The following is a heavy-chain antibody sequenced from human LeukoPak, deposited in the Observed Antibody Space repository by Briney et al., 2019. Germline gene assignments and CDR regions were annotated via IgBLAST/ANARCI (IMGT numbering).Heavy chain of an antibody. V-gene: IGHV4-4*02. D-gene: IGHD2-2*01. J-gene: IGHJ4*02. CDR2: IYHSGST. CDR3: ARFYSSSSFDY. CDR1: GGSISNSNW. Sequence: SGTLSLTCAVSGGSISNSNWWSWIRQPPGKGLEWIGEIYHSGSTNYNPSLKSRVTISVDKSKNQLSLKLSSVTAADTAVYYCARFYSSSSFDYWGQGTLVTVSS.